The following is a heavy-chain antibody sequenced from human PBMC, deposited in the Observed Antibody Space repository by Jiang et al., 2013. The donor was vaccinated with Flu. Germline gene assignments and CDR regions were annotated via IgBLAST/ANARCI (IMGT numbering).Heavy chain of an antibody. J-gene: IGHJ4*02. D-gene: IGHD7-27*01. CDR3: ARVRKGNWGSGGFDY. Sequence: SGAEVKKPGASVKVSCKASGYTFTGYYMHWVRQAPGQGLEWMGWINPNSGGTNYAQKFQGRVTMTRDTSISTAYMELSRLRSDDTAVYYCARVRKGNWGSGGFDYWGQGTLVTVSS. CDR1: GYTFTGYY. CDR2: INPNSGGT. V-gene: IGHV1-2*02.